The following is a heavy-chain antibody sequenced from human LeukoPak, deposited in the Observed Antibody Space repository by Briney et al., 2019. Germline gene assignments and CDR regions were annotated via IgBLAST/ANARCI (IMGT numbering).Heavy chain of an antibody. CDR1: GFTFSSYS. V-gene: IGHV3-21*01. Sequence: GGSLRLSCAASGFTFSSYSMNWVRQAPGKGLEWVSSISSSSSYIYYADSVKGRFTISRDNAKNSLYLQMNSLRAEDTAVYYCARVDSSPSSPAIYWGQGTLVTVSS. D-gene: IGHD6-13*01. CDR3: ARVDSSPSSPAIY. J-gene: IGHJ4*02. CDR2: ISSSSSYI.